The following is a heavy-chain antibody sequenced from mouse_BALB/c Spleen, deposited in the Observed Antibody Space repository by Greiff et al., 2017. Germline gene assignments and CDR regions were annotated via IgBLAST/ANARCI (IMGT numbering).Heavy chain of an antibody. D-gene: IGHD2-3*01. J-gene: IGHJ3*01. CDR2: ISDGGSYT. CDR3: ARDRRGDGYPFAD. CDR1: GFTFSDYY. Sequence: EVQGVESGGGLVKPGGSLKLSCAASGFTFSDYYMYWVRQTPEKRLEWVATISDGGSYTYYPDSVKGRFTISRDNAKNNLYLQMSSLKSEDTAMYYCARDRRGDGYPFADWGQGTLVTVSA. V-gene: IGHV5-4*02.